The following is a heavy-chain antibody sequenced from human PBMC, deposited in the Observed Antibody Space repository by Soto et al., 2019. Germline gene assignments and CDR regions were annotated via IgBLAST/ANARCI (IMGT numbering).Heavy chain of an antibody. V-gene: IGHV1-69*13. Sequence: ASLKVSCKASGGTFSSYAISWVRQAPGQGLEWMGGIIPIFGTANYAQKFQGRVTITADESTSTAYMELSSLRSEDTAVYYCARKLQGIYAFDYWGQGTLVTVSS. CDR1: GGTFSSYA. D-gene: IGHD4-4*01. CDR3: ARKLQGIYAFDY. J-gene: IGHJ4*02. CDR2: IIPIFGTA.